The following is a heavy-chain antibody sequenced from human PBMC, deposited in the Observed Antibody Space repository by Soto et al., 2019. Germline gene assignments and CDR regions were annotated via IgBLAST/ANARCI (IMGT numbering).Heavy chain of an antibody. D-gene: IGHD2-2*01. CDR1: GYTFTGYY. CDR2: INPQTGGT. V-gene: IGHV1-2*02. CDR3: ARERYQVISDGMDV. J-gene: IGHJ6*02. Sequence: QVQLVQSGAEVKTPGASVRVSCKASGYTFTGYYIHWVREAPGQGLEWMGWINPQTGGTSYAQKFRGRVTLSRDTSINTAYLELSRLRFDDAAVYFCARERYQVISDGMDVWGQGTTVTVSS.